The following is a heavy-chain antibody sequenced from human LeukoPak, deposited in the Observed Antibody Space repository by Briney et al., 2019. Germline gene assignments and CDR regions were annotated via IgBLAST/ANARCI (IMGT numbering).Heavy chain of an antibody. D-gene: IGHD1-26*01. CDR3: ARDYGGATYFDY. CDR2: ISGSSSYI. V-gene: IGHV3-21*01. CDR1: GFTFSSYS. Sequence: NPGGSLRLSCAVSGFTFSSYSMNWVRQAPGKGLEWVSSISGSSSYIYYADSVKGRFTISRHNAKNSLYLQMNSLRAEDTAVYYCARDYGGATYFDYWGQGTLVTVSS. J-gene: IGHJ4*02.